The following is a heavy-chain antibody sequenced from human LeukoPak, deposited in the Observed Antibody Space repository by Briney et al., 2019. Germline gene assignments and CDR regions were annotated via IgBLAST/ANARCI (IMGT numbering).Heavy chain of an antibody. V-gene: IGHV4-59*01. CDR1: GGSISSYY. Sequence: SETLSLTCTVSGGSISSYYWSWIRQPPGKGLEWIGYIYYSGNTNYNPSLKSRVTMSVDTSKNQFSLKLSPVTAADKAVYYCATSSSWTLNWFDPWGQGTLVTVSS. D-gene: IGHD6-13*01. CDR3: ATSSSWTLNWFDP. J-gene: IGHJ5*02. CDR2: IYYSGNT.